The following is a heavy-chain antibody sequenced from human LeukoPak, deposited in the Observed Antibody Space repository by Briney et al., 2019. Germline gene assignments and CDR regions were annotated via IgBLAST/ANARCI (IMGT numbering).Heavy chain of an antibody. Sequence: SETLSLTCTVSGDSISSTSYYWDWLRQPPGKGLEWIGSIYKSGTTYYNPSLKSRVTISVDTSKNRFSLKVSSVTAADTAVYYGASRVYGLGSFNYWGQGTLVTVSS. CDR2: IYKSGTT. V-gene: IGHV4-39*01. CDR3: ASRVYGLGSFNY. D-gene: IGHD3-10*01. J-gene: IGHJ4*01. CDR1: GDSISSTSYY.